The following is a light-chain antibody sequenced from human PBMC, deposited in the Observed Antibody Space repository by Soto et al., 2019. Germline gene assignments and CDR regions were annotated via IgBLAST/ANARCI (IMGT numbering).Light chain of an antibody. J-gene: IGLJ2*01. Sequence: QSVLTQLPSVSGAPGQRVTISCTGSSSNIGAGYDVHWYQQLPGTAPKLLIYGNSNRPSGVPDRFSGSKSGTSASLAITGLQAEDEADYYCQSYDSSLSVVFGGGTKVTVL. V-gene: IGLV1-40*01. CDR1: SSNIGAGYD. CDR2: GNS. CDR3: QSYDSSLSVV.